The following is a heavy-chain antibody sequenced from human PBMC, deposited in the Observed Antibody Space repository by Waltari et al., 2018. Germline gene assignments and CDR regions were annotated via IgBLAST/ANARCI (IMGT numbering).Heavy chain of an antibody. CDR3: AKGMGKAFDI. D-gene: IGHD7-27*01. J-gene: IGHJ3*02. V-gene: IGHV3-9*01. CDR1: GFTFDDYA. CDR2: ISWNSDSI. Sequence: EVQLVESGGGLVQPGRSLRLSCAASGFTFDDYAMHWVRQAPGKGLEWVSGISWNSDSIGYADSLKGRFTISRDNAKNSLYLQMNSLRAEDTALYYCAKGMGKAFDIWGQGTMFTVSS.